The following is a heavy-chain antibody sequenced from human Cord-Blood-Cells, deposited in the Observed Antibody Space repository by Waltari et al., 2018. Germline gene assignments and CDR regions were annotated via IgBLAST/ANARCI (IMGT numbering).Heavy chain of an antibody. CDR2: INHSGST. CDR1: GGSSSGYY. CDR3: ARGELIAAAYYFDY. V-gene: IGHV4-34*01. Sequence: QVQLQQWGAGLLKPSETLSLTCAVHGGSSSGYYWSWIRTPPGKGLEWIGEINHSGSTNYNPSLKSRVTISVDTSKNQFSLKLSSVTAADTAVYYCARGELIAAAYYFDYWGQGTLVTVSS. J-gene: IGHJ4*02. D-gene: IGHD6-13*01.